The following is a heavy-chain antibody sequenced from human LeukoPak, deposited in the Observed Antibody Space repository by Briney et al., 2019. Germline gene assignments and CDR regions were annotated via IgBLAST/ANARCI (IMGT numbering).Heavy chain of an antibody. CDR2: IYYSGST. Sequence: SQTLSLTCTVSGGSISSSSYYWGWIRQPPGKGLEWIGSIYYSGSTYYNPSLKSRVTISVDTSKNQFSLKLSSVTAADTAVYYCARVMNYYYGMDVWGQGTTVTVSS. V-gene: IGHV4-39*01. D-gene: IGHD2-21*01. CDR1: GGSISSSSYY. CDR3: ARVMNYYYGMDV. J-gene: IGHJ6*02.